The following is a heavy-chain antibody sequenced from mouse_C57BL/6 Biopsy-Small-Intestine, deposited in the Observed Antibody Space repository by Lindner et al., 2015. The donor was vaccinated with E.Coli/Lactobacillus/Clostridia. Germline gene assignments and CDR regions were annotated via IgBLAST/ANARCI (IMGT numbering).Heavy chain of an antibody. CDR2: IWTNGRT. V-gene: IGHV2-6*01. Sequence: VQLQESGPGLVAPSQSLSITCTVSGFSLTSFGIDWVRQSPGKGLEWLGVIWTNGRTNYNSALQSRLSISKDNSRGQVFLKMDSLQTDDTAVYYCASARGDGSFAYWGRGTLVTVSA. CDR1: GFSLTSFG. CDR3: ASARGDGSFAY. J-gene: IGHJ3*01. D-gene: IGHD2-3*01.